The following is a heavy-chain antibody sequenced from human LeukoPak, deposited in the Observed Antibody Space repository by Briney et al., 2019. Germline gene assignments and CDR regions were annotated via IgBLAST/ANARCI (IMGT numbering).Heavy chain of an antibody. Sequence: GGSLRLSCVASGFPFSSCAMTWVRQAPGKGLEWDSGISGSGGKTYYAESVKGRFTISRDNSKNTLYLQMNSLRAEDTAVYYCAKDKGGYGDYEFDSWGQGNLVTVSS. J-gene: IGHJ4*02. CDR1: GFPFSSCA. CDR3: AKDKGGYGDYEFDS. CDR2: ISGSGGKT. V-gene: IGHV3-23*01. D-gene: IGHD4-17*01.